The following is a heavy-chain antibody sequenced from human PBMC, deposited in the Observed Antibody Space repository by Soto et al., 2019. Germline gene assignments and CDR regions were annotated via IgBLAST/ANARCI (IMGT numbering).Heavy chain of an antibody. D-gene: IGHD3-10*01. V-gene: IGHV3-72*01. Sequence: EVQLVESGGGLVQPGGSLRLSCAASGFTFSDYYMDWVRQAPGKGLEWVGRIRNRPNSYTTQYAASVKGRFAVLRDDSENLVYLQMNDLKTEDTAVYYCVRDSGRGFYFDYWGQGAQVTVSS. J-gene: IGHJ4*02. CDR2: IRNRPNSYTT. CDR3: VRDSGRGFYFDY. CDR1: GFTFSDYY.